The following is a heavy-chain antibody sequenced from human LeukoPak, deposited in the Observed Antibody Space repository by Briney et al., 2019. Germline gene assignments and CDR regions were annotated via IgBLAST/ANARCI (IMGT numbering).Heavy chain of an antibody. CDR1: SFTFSSCG. V-gene: IGHV3-23*01. Sequence: AGGSLRLSCAASSFTFSSCGMSWVRQAPGKGLEWVSAITGSGTSTYYADSVKGRFTISRDNSKNTLYLQMNSLRAEDTAVYYCAQGNGDYRNTWGQGTLVTVSS. CDR3: AQGNGDYRNT. D-gene: IGHD4-17*01. J-gene: IGHJ4*02. CDR2: ITGSGTST.